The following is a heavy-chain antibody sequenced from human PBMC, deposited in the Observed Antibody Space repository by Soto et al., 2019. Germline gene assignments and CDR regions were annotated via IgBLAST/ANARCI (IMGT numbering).Heavy chain of an antibody. V-gene: IGHV3-23*01. D-gene: IGHD6-19*01. J-gene: IGHJ4*02. CDR1: GFTFSSYA. CDR3: AKAGFSSGWSPSCFDY. Sequence: EVQLLESGGGLVQPGRSLRLSCAASGFTFSSYAMNWVRQAPGKGLEWVSAMSGTGGSTYYADSVKGRFTISRDNSKNTLYLQMNSLRGEDTAVFYCAKAGFSSGWSPSCFDYWGQGTRVTVSS. CDR2: MSGTGGST.